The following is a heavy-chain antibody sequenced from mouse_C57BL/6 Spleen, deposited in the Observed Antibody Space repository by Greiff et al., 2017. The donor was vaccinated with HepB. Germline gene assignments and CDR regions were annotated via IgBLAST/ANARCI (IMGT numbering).Heavy chain of an antibody. CDR3: ARHERFITTVVGDYFDY. CDR2: FYPGSGSI. V-gene: IGHV1-62-2*01. CDR1: GYTFTEYT. D-gene: IGHD1-1*01. Sequence: VKLVESGAELVKPGASVKLSCKASGYTFTEYTIHWVKQRSGQGLEWIGWFYPGSGSIKYNEKFKDKATLTADKSSSTVYMELSRLTSEDSAVYFCARHERFITTVVGDYFDYWGQGTTLTVSS. J-gene: IGHJ2*01.